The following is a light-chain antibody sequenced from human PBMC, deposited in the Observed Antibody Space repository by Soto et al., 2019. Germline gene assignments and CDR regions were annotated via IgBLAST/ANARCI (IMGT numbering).Light chain of an antibody. J-gene: IGKJ1*01. CDR1: QSISLW. CDR2: DVS. Sequence: DIQMTQSPSTLSAFVGDRVTITCRASQSISLWLAWYQQKPGKAPRLLIYDVSTLESGVPSRFSGSGSGTEFSLTIQSLEPDDFATYYCQQYTSYSWTLGQGTKVEIK. CDR3: QQYTSYSWT. V-gene: IGKV1-5*01.